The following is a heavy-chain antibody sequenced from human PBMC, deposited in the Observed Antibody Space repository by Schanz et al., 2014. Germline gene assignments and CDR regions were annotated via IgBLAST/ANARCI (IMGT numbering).Heavy chain of an antibody. D-gene: IGHD2-21*02. Sequence: EVQLVESGGGLVQPRGSLRLSCAASGFTFSSYAMTWVRQAPGKGLDWVSAISGSGSSTYYADSVKGRFTISRDNAKNSLYLQMNSLRAEDTAVYYCARPSDSSWYMDVWGKGTTVTVSS. CDR1: GFTFSSYA. V-gene: IGHV3-23*04. CDR3: ARPSDSSWYMDV. CDR2: ISGSGSST. J-gene: IGHJ6*03.